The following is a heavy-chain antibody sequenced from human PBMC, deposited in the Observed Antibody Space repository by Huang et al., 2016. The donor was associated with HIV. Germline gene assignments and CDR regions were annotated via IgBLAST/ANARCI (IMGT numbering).Heavy chain of an antibody. CDR2: VNQRVSA. Sequence: QVRLEQWGPNLLKPSDTLSLKCAVYGGSFSDYFWTWIRQSPVKGLEWIWEVNQRVSATHNPSLRSRGSMSVDSSKNQFYLNLTSVTAADTAVYFCARPKMTATPSDSSWSYFDFWCRGTPVTVSS. V-gene: IGHV4-34*01. CDR1: GGSFSDYF. CDR3: ARPKMTATPSDSSWSYFDF. J-gene: IGHJ4*02. D-gene: IGHD3-10*01.